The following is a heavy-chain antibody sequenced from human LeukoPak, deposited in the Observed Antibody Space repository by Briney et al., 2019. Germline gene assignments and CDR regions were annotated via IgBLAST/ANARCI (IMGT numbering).Heavy chain of an antibody. CDR2: ISVNNGNT. CDR1: GFHFASYG. J-gene: IGHJ4*02. CDR3: QRITIFGVIIDFDY. V-gene: IGHV1-18*01. Sequence: ASVKVSCKASGFHFASYGITWVRQAPGQGLEWMGWISVNNGNTHYAQSFQDRLTMTTDTSTSTAYLEVRSLRYDDTAIYYCQRITIFGVIIDFDYWGQGTLVTVSS. D-gene: IGHD3-3*01.